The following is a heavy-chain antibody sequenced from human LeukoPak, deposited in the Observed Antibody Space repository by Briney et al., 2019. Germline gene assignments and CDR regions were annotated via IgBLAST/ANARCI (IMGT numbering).Heavy chain of an antibody. V-gene: IGHV3-30-3*01. CDR2: ISYDGSNK. Sequence: GGSLRLSCAASRFTFSSYAMHWVRQAPCKGLEWVAVISYDGSNKYYADSVKGRFTISRDNSKNTLHLQMNSLRAEDTAVYYCARGFWGYYYDSSYDYWGQGTLVTVSS. CDR3: ARGFWGYYYDSSYDY. CDR1: RFTFSSYA. J-gene: IGHJ4*02. D-gene: IGHD3-22*01.